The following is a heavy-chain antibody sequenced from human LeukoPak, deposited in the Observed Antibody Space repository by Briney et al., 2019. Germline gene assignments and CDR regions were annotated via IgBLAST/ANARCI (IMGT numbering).Heavy chain of an antibody. CDR2: ISSNGGST. CDR1: GFTFSSYA. CDR3: AELGITMIGGV. Sequence: GGSLRLSRAASGFTFSSYAMHWVRQAPGKGLEYVSAISSNGGSTYYANSVKGRFTISRDNSKNTLYLQMNSLRAEDTAVYYCAELGITMIGGVWGKGTTVTISS. J-gene: IGHJ6*04. D-gene: IGHD3-10*02. V-gene: IGHV3-64*01.